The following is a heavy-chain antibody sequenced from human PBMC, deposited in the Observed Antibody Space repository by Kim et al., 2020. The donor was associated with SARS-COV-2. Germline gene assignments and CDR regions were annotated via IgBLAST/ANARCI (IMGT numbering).Heavy chain of an antibody. Sequence: GGSLRLSCAASGFTFSNAWMSWVRQAPGKGLEWVGRIKSKTDGGTTDYAAPVKGRFTISRDDSKNTLYLQMNSLKTEDTAVYYCTTRWVGQLLIDYWGQGTLVTVSS. J-gene: IGHJ4*02. V-gene: IGHV3-15*01. CDR3: TTRWVGQLLIDY. D-gene: IGHD2-2*01. CDR2: IKSKTDGGTT. CDR1: GFTFSNAW.